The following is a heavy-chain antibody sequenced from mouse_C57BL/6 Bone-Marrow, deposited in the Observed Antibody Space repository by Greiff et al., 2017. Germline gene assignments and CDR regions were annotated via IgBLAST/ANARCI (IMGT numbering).Heavy chain of an antibody. CDR1: GYTFTSYG. V-gene: IGHV1-81*01. D-gene: IGHD1-1*01. Sequence: VQLQQSGAELSRPGASVKLSCKASGYTFTSYGISWVKQRTGQGLEWIGEIYPRSGNTYYNEKFKGKATLTADKSSSTAYMELRSLTSEDSAVYFCASWGTTVVADYWGQGTTLTVSS. CDR3: ASWGTTVVADY. J-gene: IGHJ2*01. CDR2: IYPRSGNT.